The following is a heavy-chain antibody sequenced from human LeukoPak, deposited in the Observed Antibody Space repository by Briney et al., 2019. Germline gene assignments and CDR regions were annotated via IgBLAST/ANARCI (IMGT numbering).Heavy chain of an antibody. CDR1: GGSISSSNW. CDR3: ARHARYNWNYAGRVDY. D-gene: IGHD1-7*01. CDR2: IYHSGST. V-gene: IGHV4-4*02. J-gene: IGHJ4*02. Sequence: SGTLSLTCAVSGGSISSSNWWSWVRQPPGKGLEWIGEIYHSGSTNYNPSLKSRVTISVDTSKNQFSLKPSSVIAADTAVYYCARHARYNWNYAGRVDYWGQGTLVTVSS.